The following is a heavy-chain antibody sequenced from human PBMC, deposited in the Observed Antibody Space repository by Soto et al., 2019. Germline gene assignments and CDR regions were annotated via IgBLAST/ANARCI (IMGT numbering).Heavy chain of an antibody. V-gene: IGHV4-59*01. CDR2: SYYSGST. D-gene: IGHD2-2*01. CDR3: ARAVLPATAPFDY. J-gene: IGHJ4*02. CDR1: GGSISSYY. Sequence: QVQLQESGPRLVKPSETLSLTCIVSGGSISSYYWSWIRKPPGKGLEWIGYSYYSGSTNYNPSLKSRVTISVDTSKNQFALKLSSVTAADTAVYYCARAVLPATAPFDYWGQGTLVTVSS.